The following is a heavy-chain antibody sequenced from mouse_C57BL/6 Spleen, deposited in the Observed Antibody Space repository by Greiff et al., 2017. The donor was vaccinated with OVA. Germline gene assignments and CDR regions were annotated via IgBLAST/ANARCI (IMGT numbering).Heavy chain of an antibody. V-gene: IGHV1-15*01. CDR2: IDPETGGT. J-gene: IGHJ1*03. Sequence: QVQLQQSGAELVRPGASVTLSCKASGYTFTDYEMHWVKQTPVHGLEWIGAIDPETGGTAYNQKFKGKAILTADKSSSTAYMELRSLTSEDSAVYYCSEGSNLRGGYFDVWGTGTTVTVSS. CDR1: GYTFTDYE. D-gene: IGHD2-5*01. CDR3: SEGSNLRGGYFDV.